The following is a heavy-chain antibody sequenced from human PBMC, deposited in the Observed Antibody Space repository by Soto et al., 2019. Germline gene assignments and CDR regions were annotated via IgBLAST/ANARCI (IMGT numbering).Heavy chain of an antibody. CDR3: ARGYCTNGVCYPENYYYYYGMDV. CDR2: ISAYNGNT. Sequence: ASVKVSCKASGYTFTSYGISWVRQAPGQGLEWMGWISAYNGNTNYAQKLQGRVTMTTDTSTSTAYMELRSLRSDDTAVYYCARGYCTNGVCYPENYYYYYGMDVWGQGTTVTVSS. CDR1: GYTFTSYG. V-gene: IGHV1-18*01. D-gene: IGHD2-8*01. J-gene: IGHJ6*02.